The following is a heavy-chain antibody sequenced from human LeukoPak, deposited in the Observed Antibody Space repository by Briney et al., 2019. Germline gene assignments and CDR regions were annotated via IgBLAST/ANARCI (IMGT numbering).Heavy chain of an antibody. CDR1: GGSISSSSYY. CDR2: IYYSGST. CDR3: ARAWSIVVVPAATDNWFDP. V-gene: IGHV4-39*07. D-gene: IGHD2-2*01. J-gene: IGHJ5*02. Sequence: SETLSLTCTVSGGSISSSSYYWGWIRQPPGKGLEWIGSIYYSGSTYYNPSLKSRVTISVDTSKNQFSPKLSSVTAADTAVYYCARAWSIVVVPAATDNWFDPWGQGTLVTVSS.